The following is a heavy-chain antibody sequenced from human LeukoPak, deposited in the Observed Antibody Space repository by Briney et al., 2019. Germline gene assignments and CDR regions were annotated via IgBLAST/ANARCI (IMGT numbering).Heavy chain of an antibody. CDR3: ARGRGDSKGTSFDF. Sequence: PSETLSLTCTVSGGSMNNYYWSWIRQSPGKGLEWVGYIYHTGSATYKPSLKSRVTLSLDTSKIQFSLRLNSVTAADTAVYYCARGRGDSKGTSFDFWGQGTLVTVSS. J-gene: IGHJ4*02. V-gene: IGHV4-59*01. CDR1: GGSMNNYY. D-gene: IGHD3-22*01. CDR2: IYHTGSA.